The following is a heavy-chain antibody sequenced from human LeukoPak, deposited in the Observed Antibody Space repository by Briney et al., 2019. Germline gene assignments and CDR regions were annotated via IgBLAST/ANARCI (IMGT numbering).Heavy chain of an antibody. CDR3: ARDHCSSISCYGRWFDP. CDR1: GYTFTSCG. D-gene: IGHD2-2*01. V-gene: IGHV1-18*04. J-gene: IGHJ5*02. CDR2: ISAYNGNT. Sequence: ASVKVSCKASGYTFTSCGISWVRQAPGQGLEWMGWISAYNGNTNYAQKLQGRVTMTTDTSTSTAYMELRSLRSDDTAVYYCARDHCSSISCYGRWFDPWGQGTLVTVSS.